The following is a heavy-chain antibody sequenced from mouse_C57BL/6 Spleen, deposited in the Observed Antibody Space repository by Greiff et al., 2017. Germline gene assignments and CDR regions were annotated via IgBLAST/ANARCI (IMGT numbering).Heavy chain of an antibody. V-gene: IGHV1-64*01. CDR2: IHPNSGST. Sequence: QVQLQQPGAELVKPGASVKLSCKASGYTFTSSWMHWVKQRPGQGLEWIGMIHPNSGSTNYNEKFKSKATLTVDKSSSTAYMQLSSLTSEDSAVYYCARESLYALDYGGQGTSVTVSS. J-gene: IGHJ4*01. CDR1: GYTFTSSW. CDR3: ARESLYALDY. D-gene: IGHD6-1*01.